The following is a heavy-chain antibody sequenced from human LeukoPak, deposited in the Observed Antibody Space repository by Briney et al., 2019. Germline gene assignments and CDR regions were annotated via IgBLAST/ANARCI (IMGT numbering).Heavy chain of an antibody. CDR3: ARVSVRGQLAGNFDY. CDR1: GGTFSSYA. V-gene: IGHV1-69*01. J-gene: IGHJ4*02. D-gene: IGHD6-13*01. CDR2: IIPIFGTA. Sequence: GSSVKVSCKASGGTFSSYAISWVRQAPREALEWMGGIIPIFGTANYAQKFQGRVTITADESTSTAYMELSSLRSEDTAVYYCARVSVRGQLAGNFDYWGQGTLVTVSS.